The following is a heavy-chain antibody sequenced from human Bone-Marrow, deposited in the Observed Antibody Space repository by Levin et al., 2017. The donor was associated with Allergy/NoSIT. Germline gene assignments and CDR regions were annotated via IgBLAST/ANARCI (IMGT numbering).Heavy chain of an antibody. CDR1: GLTFIDHA. V-gene: IGHV3-23*01. D-gene: IGHD3-16*01. CDR3: AKVRFYYLYMDV. CDR2: ISGSGSST. Sequence: ETLSLTCAVSGLTFIDHAMTWVRQAPGEGLEWVSSISGSGSSTYYADSVKGRFTISRDDSKNTLYLESNSLRAEDTAVYYCAKVRFYYLYMDVWGIGTTVTVSS. J-gene: IGHJ6*03.